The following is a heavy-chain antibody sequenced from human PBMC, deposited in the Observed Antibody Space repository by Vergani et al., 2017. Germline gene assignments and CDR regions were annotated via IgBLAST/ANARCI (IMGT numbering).Heavy chain of an antibody. CDR3: ATAQAGFGTLDY. D-gene: IGHD3-10*01. CDR1: GFTFSSYG. Sequence: QVQLVESGGGVVQPGRSLRLSCAASGFTFSSYGMHWVRQAPGKGLEWVAVIWYDGSNKYYADSVKGRFTISRDNSKNTLYLQMNSLRAEDTAVYYCATAQAGFGTLDYWGQGTLVTVSS. V-gene: IGHV3-33*01. J-gene: IGHJ4*02. CDR2: IWYDGSNK.